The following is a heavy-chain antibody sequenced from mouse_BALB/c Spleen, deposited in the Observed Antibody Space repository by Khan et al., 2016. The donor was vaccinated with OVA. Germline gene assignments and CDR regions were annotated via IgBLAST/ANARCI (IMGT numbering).Heavy chain of an antibody. V-gene: IGHV2-6-4*01. CDR1: GFSLSRYS. Sequence: QVQPKESGPGLVAPSQSLSITCTVSGFSLSRYSVHWVRQPPGKGLEWLGMIWVGGSTDYNSALKSRLSISKDNSKSQVFLKMNSLQTDDTAMYYCARNRDGGSYWYFDVGGAGTTVTVSS. D-gene: IGHD3-3*01. J-gene: IGHJ1*01. CDR3: ARNRDGGSYWYFDV. CDR2: IWVGGST.